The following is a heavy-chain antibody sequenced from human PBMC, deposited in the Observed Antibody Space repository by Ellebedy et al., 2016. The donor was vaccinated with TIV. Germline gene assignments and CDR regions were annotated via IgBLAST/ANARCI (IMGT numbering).Heavy chain of an antibody. CDR3: ARGLRKRWLQLRVIGDLSFDY. CDR1: GFTFSSYG. CDR2: ISYDGSNK. D-gene: IGHD5-24*01. Sequence: GESLKISXAASGFTFSSYGMHWVRQAPGKGLEWVAVISYDGSNKYYADSVKGRFTISRDNSKNTLYLQMNSLRAEDTAVYYCARGLRKRWLQLRVIGDLSFDYWGQGTLVTVSS. J-gene: IGHJ4*02. V-gene: IGHV3-30*03.